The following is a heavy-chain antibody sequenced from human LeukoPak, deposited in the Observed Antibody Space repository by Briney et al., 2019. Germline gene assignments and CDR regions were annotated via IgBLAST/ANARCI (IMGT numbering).Heavy chain of an antibody. V-gene: IGHV3-11*04. D-gene: IGHD3-22*01. CDR2: IRSSGSAT. Sequence: GGSLRLSCTASGFTFSGYYMSWIRQAPGKGLEWVSNIRSSGSATYYADSVKGRFTISRDNAQNSLYLQMNSLGVEDTAVYYCARAPGGYYDSSGHFGYWLDPWGQGTLVTVSS. CDR3: ARAPGGYYDSSGHFGYWLDP. J-gene: IGHJ5*02. CDR1: GFTFSGYY.